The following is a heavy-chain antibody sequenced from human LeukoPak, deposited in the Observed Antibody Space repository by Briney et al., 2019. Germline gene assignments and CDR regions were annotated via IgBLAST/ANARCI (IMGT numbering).Heavy chain of an antibody. CDR3: ARRSIDAFDI. V-gene: IGHV4-4*09. D-gene: IGHD1-26*01. CDR1: GGSISSYY. CDR2: IYTSGST. Sequence: PSETLSLTCTVSGGSISSYYWSWIRQPPGKGLEWIGYIYTSGSTNYNPSLKSRVTISVDTSKNQFSLKLSSVTAADTAVYYCARRSIDAFDIWGQGTMVTVSS. J-gene: IGHJ3*02.